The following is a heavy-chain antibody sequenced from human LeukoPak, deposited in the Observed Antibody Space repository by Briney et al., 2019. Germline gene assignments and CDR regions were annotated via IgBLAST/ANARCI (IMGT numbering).Heavy chain of an antibody. CDR1: GGSISSYY. V-gene: IGHV4-59*01. CDR2: IYYSGST. CDR3: ARTSVVAAAGPYSDY. J-gene: IGHJ4*02. Sequence: SETLSLTCTVSGGSISSYYWSWIRQPPGKGLEWIGYIYYSGSTNYNPSLKSRVTISVDTSKNQFSLKLSSVTAADTAVYYCARTSVVAAAGPYSDYWGQGTLVTVSS. D-gene: IGHD6-13*01.